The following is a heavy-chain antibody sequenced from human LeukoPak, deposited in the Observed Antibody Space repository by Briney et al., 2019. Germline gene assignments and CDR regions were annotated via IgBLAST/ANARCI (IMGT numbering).Heavy chain of an antibody. Sequence: ASVKVSCKASGYTFTSYDINWVRQATGQGLEWMGWMNPNSGNTGYAQKFQGRVTMTRNTSISTAYMELSSLRSEDTAVYYCARGSYISSPGSAAFDIWGQGTMVTVSS. J-gene: IGHJ3*02. CDR2: MNPNSGNT. D-gene: IGHD6-13*01. V-gene: IGHV1-8*01. CDR1: GYTFTSYD. CDR3: ARGSYISSPGSAAFDI.